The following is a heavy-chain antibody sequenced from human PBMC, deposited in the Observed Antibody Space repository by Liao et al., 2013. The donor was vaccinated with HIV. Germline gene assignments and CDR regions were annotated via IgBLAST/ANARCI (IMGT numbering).Heavy chain of an antibody. CDR1: GGSFSAYY. V-gene: IGHV4-34*01. CDR3: ARGSPLTMVRGGSFDY. J-gene: IGHJ4*02. Sequence: QVQLQQWGAGLLKPSETLSLTCAVYGGSFSAYYWSWIRQPPGKGLEWIGEINRRGSTNYNPSLKSRVTISIDTSKSQFSLKLSSVTAADTAVYYCARGSPLTMVRGGSFDYWGQGTLVTVSS. D-gene: IGHD3-10*01. CDR2: INRRGST.